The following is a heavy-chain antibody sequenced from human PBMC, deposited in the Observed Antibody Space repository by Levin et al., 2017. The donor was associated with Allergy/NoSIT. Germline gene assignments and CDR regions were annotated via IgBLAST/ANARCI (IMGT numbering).Heavy chain of an antibody. CDR3: ARVRGDYDFWRGQYGTLGY. J-gene: IGHJ4*02. Sequence: GGSLRLSCAASGFTFSDYYMSWIRQAPGKGLEWVSYISSSGSTIDYADSVKGRFTISRDNAKNSLYLQMNSLRAEDTAVYYCARVRGDYDFWRGQYGTLGYWGQGTLVSVSS. CDR1: GFTFSDYY. D-gene: IGHD3-3*01. CDR2: ISSSGSTI. V-gene: IGHV3-11*01.